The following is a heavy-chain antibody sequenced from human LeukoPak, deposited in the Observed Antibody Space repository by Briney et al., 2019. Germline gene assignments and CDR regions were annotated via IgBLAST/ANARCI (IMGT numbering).Heavy chain of an antibody. J-gene: IGHJ4*02. CDR3: ARGARWAYYFDY. Sequence: SGGSLRLSCKVSGFMFSSYWMSWVRQAPGKGLEWVANIMQDGSEIYYVDSVKGRFTISRDNANNSVFLQMNNLRAEDSAIYYCARGARWAYYFDYWGQGSLVTVSS. D-gene: IGHD4-23*01. V-gene: IGHV3-7*03. CDR2: IMQDGSEI. CDR1: GFMFSSYW.